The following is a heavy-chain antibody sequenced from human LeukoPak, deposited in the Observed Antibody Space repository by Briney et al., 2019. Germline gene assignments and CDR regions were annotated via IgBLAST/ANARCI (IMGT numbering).Heavy chain of an antibody. CDR3: ARDSGTTGEVKFDP. V-gene: IGHV4-4*07. Sequence: SESLSLTCTVSGDSISSYYWSWIRQPAGKGLEWIGRIYNGGIITYNPSLKSRFTMSIDTSNNQFSLRLRFVTAADTAVYYCARDSGTTGEVKFDPWGQGTLVTVSS. CDR2: IYNGGII. CDR1: GDSISSYY. J-gene: IGHJ5*02. D-gene: IGHD3-10*01.